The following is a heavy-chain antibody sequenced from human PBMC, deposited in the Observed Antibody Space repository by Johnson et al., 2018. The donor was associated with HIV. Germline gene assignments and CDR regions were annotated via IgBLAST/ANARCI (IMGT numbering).Heavy chain of an antibody. CDR3: AFPTGATTAFDI. V-gene: IGHV3-13*01. Sequence: VQLVESGGGLVQPGGSLRLSCAASGFTFSSYDMHWVRQATGKGLEWVSAIGTAGDTYYPGSVKGRFTLSRDNSKNTLYWQMNSLRAEDTAVYDCAFPTGATTAFDIGGQGTMVTVSS. D-gene: IGHD5-24*01. CDR1: GFTFSSYD. CDR2: IGTAGDT. J-gene: IGHJ3*02.